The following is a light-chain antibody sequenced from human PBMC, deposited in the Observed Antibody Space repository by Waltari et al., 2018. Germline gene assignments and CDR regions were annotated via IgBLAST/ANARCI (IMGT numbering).Light chain of an antibody. J-gene: IGKJ1*01. V-gene: IGKV1-6*01. CDR2: ATS. Sequence: QMTQSPSSLSASVGDRVTITCRTSQEIRNDLGWYQYKSGRAPKLLIFATSTLQSGVPSRFSGSGSGTGFALTISSLQPEDSATYYCLQQSNYPWTFGQGTKVEI. CDR1: QEIRND. CDR3: LQQSNYPWT.